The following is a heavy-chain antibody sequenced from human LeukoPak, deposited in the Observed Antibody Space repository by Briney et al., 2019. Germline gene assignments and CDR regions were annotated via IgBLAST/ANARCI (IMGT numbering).Heavy chain of an antibody. CDR2: ISIGGIT. CDR1: GFTFSSYA. D-gene: IGHD6-25*01. V-gene: IGHV3-23*01. Sequence: GRSLRLSCPASGFTFSSYAMTWVRQAPGKGLEWVSLISIGGITYYADSVNGRFTISRDNYKNTLYLQMNSLRAEDTAVYYCAKPVAHQPGYSSAANWGQGTLVTVSS. CDR3: AKPVAHQPGYSSAAN. J-gene: IGHJ4*02.